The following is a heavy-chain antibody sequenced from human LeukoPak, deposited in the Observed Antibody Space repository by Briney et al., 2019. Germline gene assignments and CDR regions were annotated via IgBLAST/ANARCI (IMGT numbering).Heavy chain of an antibody. Sequence: GGSLRLSCAASGFTFINYAMHWVRQAPGKGLEWVSIIWYDGSYKYYAASVKGRFTVSRDNSKNTLYLQLNSLTAEDTAVYYCARGNSDAFDIWGQGTMVTVSS. D-gene: IGHD4-23*01. CDR2: IWYDGSYK. V-gene: IGHV3-33*01. J-gene: IGHJ3*02. CDR1: GFTFINYA. CDR3: ARGNSDAFDI.